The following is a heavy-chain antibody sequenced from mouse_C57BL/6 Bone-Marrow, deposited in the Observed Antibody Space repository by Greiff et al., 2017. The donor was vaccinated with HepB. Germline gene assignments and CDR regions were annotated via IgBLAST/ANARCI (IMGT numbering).Heavy chain of an antibody. CDR1: EYEFPSHD. J-gene: IGHJ3*01. Sequence: EVMLVESGGGLVQPGESLKLSCESNEYEFPSHDMSWVRKTPEKRLELVAAINSDGGSTYYPDTMERRFIISRDNTKKTLYLQMSSLRSEDTALYYGARQKIYYGYDWFAYWGQGTLVTVSA. V-gene: IGHV5-2*01. D-gene: IGHD2-2*01. CDR3: ARQKIYYGYDWFAY. CDR2: INSDGGST.